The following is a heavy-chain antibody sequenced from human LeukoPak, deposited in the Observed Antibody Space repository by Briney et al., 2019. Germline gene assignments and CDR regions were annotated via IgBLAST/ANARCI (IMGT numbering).Heavy chain of an antibody. D-gene: IGHD2-2*01. CDR1: GGSLSSGDYY. CDR2: IYYSGST. CDR3: ARGSDCSSTSCLSDAFDI. Sequence: SQTLSLTCTVSGGSLSSGDYYWGWLRQPPGRGLEWIGYIYYSGSTYNNPSLKSRLTISVDTSKNQFSLKLTSVTAADTAVYYCARGSDCSSTSCLSDAFDIWGQGTMVTVSS. J-gene: IGHJ3*02. V-gene: IGHV4-30-4*01.